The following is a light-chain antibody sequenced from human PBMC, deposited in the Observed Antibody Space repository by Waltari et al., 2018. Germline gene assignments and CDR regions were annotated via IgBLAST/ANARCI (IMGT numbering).Light chain of an antibody. CDR3: QQHGTSPGT. CDR2: GAS. Sequence: EIVLTQSPGTLYLSPGERATLSCRASQSVSSSYLAWYQQKPGQAPRLFIYGASRRATGTPDRFSGSGSGTDFTLTISRLEPEDFAVYYCQQHGTSPGTFGGGTKVEIK. V-gene: IGKV3-20*01. J-gene: IGKJ4*01. CDR1: QSVSSSY.